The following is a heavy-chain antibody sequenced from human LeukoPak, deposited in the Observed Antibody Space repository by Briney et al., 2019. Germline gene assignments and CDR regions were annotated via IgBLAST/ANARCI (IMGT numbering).Heavy chain of an antibody. CDR3: ARFGYVAAVDL. J-gene: IGHJ4*02. V-gene: IGHV3-7*01. Sequence: GGSLTLSCSPSGFSFSAYWMTWVRQAPGRGREGVANINPAGTETYYVDPVKGRFTISRDNAKNLLYLQMNSLRAEDTAVYYCARFGYVAAVDLWGQGTLVTVSS. CDR1: GFSFSAYW. CDR2: INPAGTET. D-gene: IGHD2-15*01.